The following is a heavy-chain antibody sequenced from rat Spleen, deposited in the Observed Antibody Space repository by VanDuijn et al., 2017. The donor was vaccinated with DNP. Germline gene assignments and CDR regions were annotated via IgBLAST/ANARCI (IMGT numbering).Heavy chain of an antibody. D-gene: IGHD1-2*01. CDR1: GFSLTSNS. CDR2: IWSGGST. Sequence: VQLKESGPGLVQPSQTLSLTCTVSGFSLTSNSVSWVRQPPGKGLEWMGAIWSGGSTDYNSALKSRLSISRDTSKNQVFLKMNSLQSEDTTTYYCARDRGTYTYDYVMDAWGQGASVTVSS. J-gene: IGHJ4*01. V-gene: IGHV2-15*01. CDR3: ARDRGTYTYDYVMDA.